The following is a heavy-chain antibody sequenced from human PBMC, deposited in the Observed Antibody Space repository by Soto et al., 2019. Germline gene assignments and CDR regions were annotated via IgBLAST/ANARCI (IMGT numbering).Heavy chain of an antibody. Sequence: QLQLQESGSGLVKPSQTLSLTCAVSGGSISSGGYSWSWIRQPPGKGLEWIGYMYHSGSTYYNPSLKRRVTIVIDSSKNQFSLKLSSVTAAYTAVYYCARVPDYWGQGILVTVSS. CDR3: ARVPDY. CDR1: GGSISSGGYS. V-gene: IGHV4-30-2*01. J-gene: IGHJ4*02. CDR2: MYHSGST. D-gene: IGHD2-2*01.